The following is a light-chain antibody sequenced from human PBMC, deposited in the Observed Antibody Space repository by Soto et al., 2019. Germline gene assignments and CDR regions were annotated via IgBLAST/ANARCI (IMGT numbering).Light chain of an antibody. J-gene: IGKJ2*01. CDR2: KAS. CDR3: QQYNSYSYT. V-gene: IGKV1-5*03. CDR1: QTINSW. Sequence: DIQMTQSPSTLSASAGDRVTITCRASQTINSWLAWYQHKPGKAPKLLIYKASSLESGVPSRFSGSGSGTEFTLTISSLQPDDFATYYCQQYNSYSYTFGQGTKVDI.